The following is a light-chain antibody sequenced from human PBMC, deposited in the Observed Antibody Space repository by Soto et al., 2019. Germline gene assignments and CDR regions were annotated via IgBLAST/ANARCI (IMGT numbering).Light chain of an antibody. J-gene: IGLJ1*01. V-gene: IGLV2-14*01. CDR1: SSDVGGYKF. CDR3: GSYTGSIYV. Sequence: QSALTQPASVSGSPGQSITISCTGTSSDVGGYKFVSWYQQHPGTAPKLMIYEVSNRPSGVSSRFSGSKSGNTASLTISGLQAEDEADYFCGSYTGSIYVFGTGTKLTVL. CDR2: EVS.